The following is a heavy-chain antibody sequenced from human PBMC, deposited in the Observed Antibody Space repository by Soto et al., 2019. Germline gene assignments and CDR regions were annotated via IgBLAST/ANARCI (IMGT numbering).Heavy chain of an antibody. CDR3: AKDLFVVVPAAERGMDV. CDR1: GFTFSSYG. J-gene: IGHJ6*02. Sequence: SLKISCAASGFTFSSYGMHWVRQAPGKGLEWVAVISYDGSNKYYADSVKGRFTISRDNSKNTLYLQMNSLRAEDTAVYYCAKDLFVVVPAAERGMDVWGQGTTVTVSS. D-gene: IGHD2-2*01. CDR2: ISYDGSNK. V-gene: IGHV3-30*18.